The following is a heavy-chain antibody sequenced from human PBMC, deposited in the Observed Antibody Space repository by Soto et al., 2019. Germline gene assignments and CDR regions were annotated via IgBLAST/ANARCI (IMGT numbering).Heavy chain of an antibody. J-gene: IGHJ4*02. CDR1: GFSFDDYG. CDR3: ARASPRGRYFDWLIFPLGH. D-gene: IGHD3-9*01. CDR2: INWNGRTK. V-gene: IGHV3-20*04. Sequence: GGSLRLSCTASGFSFDDYGMSWVRQVPGKRLEWVAGINWNGRTKDYVDSVKGRFTISRDTAKSSVYLQMNSLRAEDTALYFCARASPRGRYFDWLIFPLGHWGQGTLVTVSS.